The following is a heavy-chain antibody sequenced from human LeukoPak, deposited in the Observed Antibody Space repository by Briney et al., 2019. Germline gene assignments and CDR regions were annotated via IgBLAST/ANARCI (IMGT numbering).Heavy chain of an antibody. CDR2: VYYSGIT. CDR3: ARQRGYHYDSTTNRFSDL. Sequence: PGGSLRLSCAASGFTFSDHFMDWVRQPPGKGLEWIGSVYYSGITYYNPSLKSRVTISVDTSKNQFSLRLSSVTAADTAVYYCARQRGYHYDSTTNRFSDLWGQGTRVTVSS. V-gene: IGHV4-39*01. CDR1: GFTFSDHF. J-gene: IGHJ5*02. D-gene: IGHD3-22*01.